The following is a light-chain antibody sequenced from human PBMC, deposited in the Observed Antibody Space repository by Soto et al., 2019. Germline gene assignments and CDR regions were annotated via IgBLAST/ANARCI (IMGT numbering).Light chain of an antibody. Sequence: EIVLTQSPGTLSLSPGERATLSCRASQSITNSYLAWYQQKPGQAPRLLIYGASSSTTGIPARFSGSGSGTDFTLTISGLQSEDFAVYYCQQYNNWPQTFGQGTKVDIK. CDR1: QSITNSY. V-gene: IGKV3-15*01. CDR3: QQYNNWPQT. CDR2: GAS. J-gene: IGKJ1*01.